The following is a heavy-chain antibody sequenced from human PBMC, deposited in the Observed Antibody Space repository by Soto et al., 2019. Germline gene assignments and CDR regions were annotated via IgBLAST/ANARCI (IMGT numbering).Heavy chain of an antibody. V-gene: IGHV1-3*01. Sequence: QVQLVQSGGEVKKPGASVKVSCKASGYIFSKYAIHWVRQVPGHKLEWMGWLNVGTGNTKYSQKFQGRVTITRDTSATTAYMELHGLTSEDTAVYYCARESRDFFLWFDPWGQGTLVTVSS. CDR3: ARESRDFFLWFDP. CDR1: GYIFSKYA. J-gene: IGHJ5*02. CDR2: LNVGTGNT.